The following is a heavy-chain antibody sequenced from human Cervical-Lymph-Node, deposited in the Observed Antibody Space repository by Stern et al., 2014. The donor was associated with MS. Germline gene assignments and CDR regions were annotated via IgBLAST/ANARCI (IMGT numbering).Heavy chain of an antibody. CDR1: GGSVNSVNYY. Sequence: QVQLQESGPGLLKPSETLSLTCTVSGGSVNSVNYYWTWIRQPPGKGLEWIGYISYSGRTNYNPYLKSRVNISVDTPKNQFSLNLRSVTAADTAVYYCTRGVRVWGQGTTVTVSS. CDR3: TRGVRV. V-gene: IGHV4-61*01. J-gene: IGHJ6*02. CDR2: ISYSGRT.